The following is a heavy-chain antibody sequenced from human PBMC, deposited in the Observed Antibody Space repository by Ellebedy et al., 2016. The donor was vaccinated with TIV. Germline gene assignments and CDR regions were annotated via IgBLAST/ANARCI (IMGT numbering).Heavy chain of an antibody. CDR3: ARGRPNDGDFPS. J-gene: IGHJ5*02. V-gene: IGHV3-53*01. CDR1: GFTVSSNY. D-gene: IGHD1-1*01. Sequence: GGSLRLSXAASGFTVSSNYISWVRQAPGKWLEWVSVIYAGSRTYYADSVRCRFTISRDNSNNIVYLQMDSMRAEDTALYYCARGRPNDGDFPSWGQGTLVTVSS. CDR2: IYAGSRT.